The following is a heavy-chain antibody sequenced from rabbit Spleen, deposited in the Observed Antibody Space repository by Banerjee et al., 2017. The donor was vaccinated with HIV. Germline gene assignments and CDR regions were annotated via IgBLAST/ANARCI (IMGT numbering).Heavy chain of an antibody. J-gene: IGHJ4*01. D-gene: IGHD6-1*01. Sequence: QEQLVESGGDLVKPEGSLTLTCTASGFSFSYKAIMCWVRQAPGKGLEWIGCIYAGSSGSTYYASWAKGRFTISKTSSTTVTLQMTSLTVADTATYFCARTYDSSYGNFYYSLWGQGTLVTVS. CDR3: ARTYDSSYGNFYYSL. CDR1: GFSFSYKAI. CDR2: IYAGSSGST. V-gene: IGHV1S45*01.